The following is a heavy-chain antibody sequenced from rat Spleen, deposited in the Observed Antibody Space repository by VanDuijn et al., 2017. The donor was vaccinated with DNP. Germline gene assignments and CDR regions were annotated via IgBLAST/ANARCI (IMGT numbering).Heavy chain of an antibody. J-gene: IGHJ3*01. D-gene: IGHD1-11*01. CDR2: ISTSGEYA. Sequence: EVQLVESGGGLVQPGRSLKLSCAASGFTFNKYGMAWVRQAPTKGLEWVASISTSGEYAHYRDSVKGRFTISRDNSKNTQYLQMDSLRSEDTATYYCATGGYGGYEDWFAYWGQGTLVTVSS. CDR1: GFTFNKYG. V-gene: IGHV5S13*01. CDR3: ATGGYGGYEDWFAY.